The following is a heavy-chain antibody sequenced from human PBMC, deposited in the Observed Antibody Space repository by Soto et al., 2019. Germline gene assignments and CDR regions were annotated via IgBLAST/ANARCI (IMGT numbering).Heavy chain of an antibody. J-gene: IGHJ3*02. V-gene: IGHV1-46*01. CDR2: INPTGGST. Sequence: QVQLVQSGAEVKKPGASVKVSCKASGYTFINCYMHCVRQAPGQGLEWMGIINPTGGSTTYAQKFQGRVTVNRDKYKKTVNMELSSLRSEDTAVYYCASEKWLVRRHYPFDIWGQGTMVTVSS. D-gene: IGHD6-19*01. CDR1: GYTFINCY. CDR3: ASEKWLVRRHYPFDI.